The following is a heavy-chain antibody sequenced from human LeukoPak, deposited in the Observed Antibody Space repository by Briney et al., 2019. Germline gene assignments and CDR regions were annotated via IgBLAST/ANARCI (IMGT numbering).Heavy chain of an antibody. J-gene: IGHJ6*02. D-gene: IGHD3-9*01. CDR1: GYTLTELS. Sequence: ASVKVSCKVSGYTLTELSMHWVRQAPGKGLEWMGGFDSEDGETIYAQKFQGRVTMTEDTSTDTAYMELSSLRSEDTAVYYCATGVFHYDILTGYQYGMDVWGQGTTVTVSS. CDR3: ATGVFHYDILTGYQYGMDV. CDR2: FDSEDGET. V-gene: IGHV1-24*01.